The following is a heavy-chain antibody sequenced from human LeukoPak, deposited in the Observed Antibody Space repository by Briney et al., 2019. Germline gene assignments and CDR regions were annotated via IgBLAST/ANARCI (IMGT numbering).Heavy chain of an antibody. CDR1: GGTFSSYA. CDR3: AREMVAVAGTNYYYGMDV. D-gene: IGHD6-19*01. V-gene: IGHV1-69*13. J-gene: IGHJ6*02. CDR2: IIPIFGTA. Sequence: SVKVSCKASGGTFSSYAISWVRQAPGQGLEWMGGIIPIFGTANYAQKFQGRVTITADESTSTAYMELSSLRSEDTAVYYCAREMVAVAGTNYYYGMDVWGQGTTVTVSS.